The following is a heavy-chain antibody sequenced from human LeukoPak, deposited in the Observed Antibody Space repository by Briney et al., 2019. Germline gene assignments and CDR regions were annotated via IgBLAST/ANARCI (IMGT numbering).Heavy chain of an antibody. Sequence: GASVKVSCKASGYTFTGYYMHWVRQAPGQGLEWMGWINPNSGGTNYAQKFQGRVTMTRDTSISTAYMELSRLRSDDTAVYYCAQSPREYSGYDLLDPWGQGTLVTVSS. CDR3: AQSPREYSGYDLLDP. D-gene: IGHD5-12*01. CDR2: INPNSGGT. CDR1: GYTFTGYY. V-gene: IGHV1-2*02. J-gene: IGHJ5*02.